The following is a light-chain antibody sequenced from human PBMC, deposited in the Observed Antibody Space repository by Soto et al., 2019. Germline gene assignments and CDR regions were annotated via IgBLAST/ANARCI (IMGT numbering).Light chain of an antibody. CDR2: DTS. V-gene: IGLV7-46*01. Sequence: QAVVTQEPSLTVSPGGTVTLTCGSSTGAVTSGHYPYWFPQKPGQAPRTLIDDTSNKHSWTPARFSGSRLGGKAALTLSGAQPEDEAEYYGLLSYSGGDVVFVVGTKLTVL. CDR1: TGAVTSGHY. J-gene: IGLJ2*01. CDR3: LLSYSGGDVV.